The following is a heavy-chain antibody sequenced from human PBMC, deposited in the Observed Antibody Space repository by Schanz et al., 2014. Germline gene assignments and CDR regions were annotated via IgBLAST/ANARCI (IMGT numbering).Heavy chain of an antibody. V-gene: IGHV1-8*01. CDR2: MSPTSGNT. J-gene: IGHJ5*02. CDR3: AGGQHRQIGKRFGP. Sequence: VQLVQSGPELRKPGTSVKVSCKASGYTFSNYYINWVRQALGQGPEWMGWMSPTSGNTGYAQKFQGRVTMTRNTSISTAYMELSSLASEDTAIYYCAGGQHRQIGKRFGPRGQGALVNVSA. CDR1: GYTFSNYY. D-gene: IGHD1-1*01.